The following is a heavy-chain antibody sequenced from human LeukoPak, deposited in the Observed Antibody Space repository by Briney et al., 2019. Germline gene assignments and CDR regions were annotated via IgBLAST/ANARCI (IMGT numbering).Heavy chain of an antibody. CDR1: GFTFSSYA. Sequence: GGSLRLSCAASGFTFSSYAMHWVRQAPGKGLEWVAVISYDGSNKYYADSVKGRFTISRDNSKNTLYLQMNSLRAEDTAVYYCARGKYYGSGSYIMDVWGQGTTVTVSS. V-gene: IGHV3-30-3*01. J-gene: IGHJ6*02. CDR3: ARGKYYGSGSYIMDV. D-gene: IGHD3-10*01. CDR2: ISYDGSNK.